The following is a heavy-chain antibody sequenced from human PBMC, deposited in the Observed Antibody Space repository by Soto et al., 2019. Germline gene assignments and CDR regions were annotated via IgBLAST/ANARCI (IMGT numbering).Heavy chain of an antibody. CDR3: ARGYSGSYSGKTFYDL. D-gene: IGHD1-26*01. CDR2: IYHSGST. J-gene: IGHJ4*02. Sequence: SETLSLTCAVYGGSLSGNYLSWIRQSSGKGLEWVGEIYHSGSTNYNPSLKSRVTISVDTSKNQFSLRLSPVTAADTAVYFCARGYSGSYSGKTFYDLWGQGSPVTVSS. V-gene: IGHV4-34*01. CDR1: GGSLSGNY.